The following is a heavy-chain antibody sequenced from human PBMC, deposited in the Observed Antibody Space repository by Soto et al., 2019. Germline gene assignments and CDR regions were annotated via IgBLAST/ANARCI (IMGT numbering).Heavy chain of an antibody. J-gene: IGHJ4*02. D-gene: IGHD3-22*01. Sequence: PSETLSLTCTVSGGSISSGDYYWSWIRQPPGKGLEWIGYIYYSGSTYYNPSLKSRVTISVDTPKNQFSLKLSSVTAADTAVYYCARGATYYYDSSAHFFDYWGQGTLVTVSS. CDR3: ARGATYYYDSSAHFFDY. V-gene: IGHV4-30-4*01. CDR2: IYYSGST. CDR1: GGSISSGDYY.